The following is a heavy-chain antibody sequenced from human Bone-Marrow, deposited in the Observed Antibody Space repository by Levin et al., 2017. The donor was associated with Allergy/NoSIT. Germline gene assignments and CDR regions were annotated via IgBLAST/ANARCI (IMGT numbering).Heavy chain of an antibody. CDR3: ARDSNCSSTSCYDGWFDP. Sequence: GESLKISCKGSGYSFTSYWISWVRQMPGKGLEWMGRIDPSDSYTNYSPSFQGHVTISADKSISTAYLQWSSLKASDTAMYYCARDSNCSSTSCYDGWFDPWGQGTLVTVSS. CDR1: GYSFTSYW. J-gene: IGHJ5*02. CDR2: IDPSDSYT. V-gene: IGHV5-10-1*01. D-gene: IGHD2-2*01.